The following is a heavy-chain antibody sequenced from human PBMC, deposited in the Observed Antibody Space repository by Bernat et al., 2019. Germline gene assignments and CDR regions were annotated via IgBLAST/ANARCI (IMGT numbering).Heavy chain of an antibody. D-gene: IGHD6-6*01. J-gene: IGHJ4*02. CDR1: GYSFTSYW. V-gene: IGHV5-51*01. Sequence: EVQLVQSGAEVKKPGESLKISCKGSGYSFTSYWIGWVRQMPGKGLEWMGIIYPGDSDTRYSPSFQGQVTISGDKAISTAYRQGSRLKASDTAMYYCARWGREGGYSSSSGSGRFDYWGQGTLVTVSS. CDR2: IYPGDSDT. CDR3: ARWGREGGYSSSSGSGRFDY.